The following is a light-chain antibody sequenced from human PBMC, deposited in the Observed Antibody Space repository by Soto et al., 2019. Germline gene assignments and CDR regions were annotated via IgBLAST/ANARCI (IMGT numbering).Light chain of an antibody. Sequence: EIVLTQSPGTLSLSPGERATLSCRASQSVSSIYLAWYQHKPGQAPRLLIYGASSRATGIPARFSGSGSGTDFTLTISRLEPEDFAVYYCQKYGSSSGTFGRGTTVEIK. CDR1: QSVSSIY. CDR3: QKYGSSSGT. V-gene: IGKV3-20*01. CDR2: GAS. J-gene: IGKJ1*01.